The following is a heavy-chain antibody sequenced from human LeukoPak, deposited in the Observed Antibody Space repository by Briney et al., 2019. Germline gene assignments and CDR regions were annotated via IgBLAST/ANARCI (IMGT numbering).Heavy chain of an antibody. CDR2: IYSGGST. D-gene: IGHD5-12*01. J-gene: IGHJ5*01. Sequence: GGSLRLSCAASGFTVSSNYMSWVRQAPGKGLEWVSVIYSGGSTYYADSVKGRFTISRDSSKNTLYLQMNSLRAEDTAVYYCARTISGYDPQNWFDSWGQGTLVTVSS. CDR3: ARTISGYDPQNWFDS. CDR1: GFTVSSNY. V-gene: IGHV3-66*01.